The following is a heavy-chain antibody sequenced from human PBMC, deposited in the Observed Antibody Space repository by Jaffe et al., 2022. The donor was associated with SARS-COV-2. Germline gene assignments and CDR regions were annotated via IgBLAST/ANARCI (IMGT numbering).Heavy chain of an antibody. D-gene: IGHD7-27*01. J-gene: IGHJ5*02. Sequence: QLQLQESGPGLVRPSETLSLTCTVSGGSIRSSNYYWGWIRQPPGKGLEWIGSIDYGGTTFYNPSLKTRVTISVDTSKNQFSLTLRSVTAPDTAVYYCARHGRDGHNHWVGESWGQGTLVTVSS. V-gene: IGHV4-39*01. CDR2: IDYGGTT. CDR1: GGSIRSSNYY. CDR3: ARHGRDGHNHWVGES.